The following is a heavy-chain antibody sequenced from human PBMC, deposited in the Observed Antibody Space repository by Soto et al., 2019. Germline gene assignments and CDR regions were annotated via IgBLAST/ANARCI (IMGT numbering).Heavy chain of an antibody. CDR3: ASPITIFGVVIRMDV. CDR2: IDPSNSYT. CDR1: GYSFTSYW. V-gene: IGHV5-10-1*01. D-gene: IGHD3-3*01. Sequence: PGESLKISRKGSGYSFTSYWISWVRQIPGKGLAWMGKIDPSNSYTHYSPSFQGHVTISADKSISTAYLQWSCLKASDTAMYYWASPITIFGVVIRMDVWGQGTTVTVSS. J-gene: IGHJ6*02.